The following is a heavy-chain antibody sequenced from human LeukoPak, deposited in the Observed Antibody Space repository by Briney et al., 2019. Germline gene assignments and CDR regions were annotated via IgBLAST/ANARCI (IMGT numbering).Heavy chain of an antibody. J-gene: IGHJ6*02. V-gene: IGHV3-7*03. D-gene: IGHD3-10*01. Sequence: GGSPRLSCAASGFTFSSYWMNWARQAPGKGLEWVASINHNGNVNYYVDSVKGRFTISRDNAKNSLYLQMSNLRAEDTAVYFCARGSGLDVWDQGATVTVSS. CDR3: ARGSGLDV. CDR2: INHNGNVN. CDR1: GFTFSSYW.